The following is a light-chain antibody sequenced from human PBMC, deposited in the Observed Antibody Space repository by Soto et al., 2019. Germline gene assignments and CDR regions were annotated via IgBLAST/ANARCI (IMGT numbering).Light chain of an antibody. J-gene: IGKJ2*01. CDR2: GAS. CDR1: QSVSSN. CDR3: QQDNKWPMYT. V-gene: IGKV3-15*01. Sequence: EIVMTQSPATLSVSPGERATLSCRASQSVSSNVAWYQPKPGQAPRLLIYGASTRATGIPARFSGSGSGTEFTLTISSLQSEDFAVYYCQQDNKWPMYTFGQGTKLEIK.